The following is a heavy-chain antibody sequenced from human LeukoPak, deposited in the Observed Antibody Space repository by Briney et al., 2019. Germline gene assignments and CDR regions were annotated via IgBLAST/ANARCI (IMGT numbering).Heavy chain of an antibody. D-gene: IGHD1-1*01. V-gene: IGHV3-7*01. CDR1: GFTFSTYW. CDR2: INQGGSDV. Sequence: GGSLRLSCAASGFTFSTYWMNWVRQAPGKGLEWVAIINQGGSDVNYVDSVKGRFTISRDNAKNSLYLQMNSRRAEDSAVYYCVRDINFFALDYWGLGALVTVSS. CDR3: VRDINFFALDY. J-gene: IGHJ4*02.